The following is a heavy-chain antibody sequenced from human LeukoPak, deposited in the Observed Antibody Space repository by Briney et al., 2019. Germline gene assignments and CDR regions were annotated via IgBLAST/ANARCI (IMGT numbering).Heavy chain of an antibody. V-gene: IGHV3-7*01. Sequence: PGGSLRLSCAASGFTFSSYEMNWVRQAPGKGPEWVASIKQDGSEKYYVDSVKGRFTISRDNAKNSLYLQMNSLRAEDTAVYYCARDRFSAVAGKGFDYWGQETLVTVSS. D-gene: IGHD6-19*01. CDR1: GFTFSSYE. J-gene: IGHJ4*02. CDR2: IKQDGSEK. CDR3: ARDRFSAVAGKGFDY.